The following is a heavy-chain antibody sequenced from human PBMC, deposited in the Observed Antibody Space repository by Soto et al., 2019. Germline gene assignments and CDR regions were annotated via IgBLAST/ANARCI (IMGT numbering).Heavy chain of an antibody. CDR1: GFTFSSHW. CDR3: ARGPNYYDSGFSDY. D-gene: IGHD3-22*01. J-gene: IGHJ4*02. V-gene: IGHV3-74*01. CDR2: INSYGSTT. Sequence: GGSLRLSCAVSGFTFSSHWMHWVRQAPGKGLVWVSRINSYGSTTAYADSVKGRFTISRDNAKNTLYLQMNGLRAEDTAVYYCARGPNYYDSGFSDYWGQGTLVTVSS.